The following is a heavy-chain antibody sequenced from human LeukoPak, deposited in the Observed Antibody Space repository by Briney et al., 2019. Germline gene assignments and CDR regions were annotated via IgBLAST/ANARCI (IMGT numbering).Heavy chain of an antibody. D-gene: IGHD4-23*01. CDR2: INPNGGGT. J-gene: IGHJ1*01. CDR1: GYTFTSYY. Sequence: ASVKVSCMASGYTFTSYYMHWVRQAPGQGLECMGLINPNGGGTSYAQKFQGRVTMTRDTSTSTVYMELSSLGSEDTAMYYCARGGMPTVVKGAEYFQHWGQGTLVTVSS. CDR3: ARGGMPTVVKGAEYFQH. V-gene: IGHV1-46*01.